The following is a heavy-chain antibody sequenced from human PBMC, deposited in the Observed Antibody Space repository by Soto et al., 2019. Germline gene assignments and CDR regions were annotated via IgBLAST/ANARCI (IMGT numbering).Heavy chain of an antibody. CDR2: ISAYNGNT. V-gene: IGHV1-18*01. D-gene: IGHD6-13*01. J-gene: IGHJ6*02. CDR1: GYTFTSYG. Sequence: QVQLVQSGAEVKKPGASVKVSCKASGYTFTSYGISWVRQAPGQGREWIGWISAYNGNTNYAQKLQGRVTMTTDTSTSTAYMELRSLRSDDTAVYYCARCGRQQLTGDYYGMDVWGQGTTVTVSS. CDR3: ARCGRQQLTGDYYGMDV.